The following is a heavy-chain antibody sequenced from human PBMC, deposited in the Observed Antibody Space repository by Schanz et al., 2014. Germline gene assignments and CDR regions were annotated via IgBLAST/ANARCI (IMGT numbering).Heavy chain of an antibody. V-gene: IGHV3-30*03. CDR1: GITLSGYG. J-gene: IGHJ3*02. Sequence: QVQLVESGGGVVRPGGSLRLSCAASGITLSGYGLHWVRQAPGKGLEWVGFISFDGRNTGYAHSVKGRFTISRDNSKNTVNLQMNSLRAEDTAVYYGARGIITMVRGSDVGAFDIWGQGTMVTVSS. CDR2: ISFDGRNT. D-gene: IGHD3-10*01. CDR3: ARGIITMVRGSDVGAFDI.